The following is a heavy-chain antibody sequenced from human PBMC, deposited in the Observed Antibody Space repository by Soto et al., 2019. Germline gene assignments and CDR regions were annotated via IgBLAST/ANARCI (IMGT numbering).Heavy chain of an antibody. V-gene: IGHV4-59*01. CDR2: IYYSGST. D-gene: IGHD3-10*01. CDR3: ASTINFGEFNNWFDP. J-gene: IGHJ5*02. CDR1: GGSISSYY. Sequence: PSETLSLTCTVSGGSISSYYWSWIRQPPGKGLEWIGYIYYSGSTNYNPSLKSRVTISVDTSKNQFSLKLSSVTAADTAVYYCASTINFGEFNNWFDPWGQGTLVTVSS.